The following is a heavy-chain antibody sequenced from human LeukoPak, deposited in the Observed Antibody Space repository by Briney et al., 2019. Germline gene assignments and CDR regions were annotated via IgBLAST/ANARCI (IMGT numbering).Heavy chain of an antibody. Sequence: GASVKVSCKASGGTFSSYAISWVRQAPGQGLEWMGWISAYNGNTNYAQKLQGRVTMTTDTSTSTAYMELRSLRSDDTAVYYCARGTAGQEHDYWGQGTLVTVSS. D-gene: IGHD1/OR15-1a*01. CDR1: GGTFSSYA. V-gene: IGHV1-18*01. J-gene: IGHJ4*02. CDR3: ARGTAGQEHDY. CDR2: ISAYNGNT.